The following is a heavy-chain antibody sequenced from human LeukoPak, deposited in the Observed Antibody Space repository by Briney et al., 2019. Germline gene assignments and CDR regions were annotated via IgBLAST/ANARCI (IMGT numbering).Heavy chain of an antibody. D-gene: IGHD4-17*01. V-gene: IGHV3-30*18. CDR3: AKEGLRSGFDY. J-gene: IGHJ4*02. CDR2: ISYDGSNK. CDR1: GFTFSSYG. Sequence: GSLRLSCAASGFTFSSYGMHWVRQAPGKGLEWVAVISYDGSNKYYADSVKGRFTISRDNSKNTLYLQMNSLRAEDTAVYYCAKEGLRSGFDYWGQGTLVTVSS.